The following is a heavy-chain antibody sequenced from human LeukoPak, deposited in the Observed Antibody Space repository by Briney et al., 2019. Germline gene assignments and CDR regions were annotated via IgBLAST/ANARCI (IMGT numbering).Heavy chain of an antibody. CDR1: GFTFSSYA. J-gene: IGHJ4*02. CDR3: ARAMSTFGGVRNYFDS. CDR2: IGGSGGST. Sequence: QPGGSLRLSCAASGFTFSSYAMSWVRQAPGKGLEGVSAIGGSGGSTYYADSVKGRFTISRDNSKNTLYLQMISLRAEDTAVYYCARAMSTFGGVRNYFDSWGQGTLVTVSS. V-gene: IGHV3-23*01. D-gene: IGHD3-16*01.